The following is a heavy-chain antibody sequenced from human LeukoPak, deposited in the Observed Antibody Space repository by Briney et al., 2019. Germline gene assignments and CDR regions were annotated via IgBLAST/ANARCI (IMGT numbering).Heavy chain of an antibody. CDR2: ISYDGSNK. CDR1: GFTFSSYA. D-gene: IGHD1-26*01. CDR3: AREEYSGSSDFDY. V-gene: IGHV3-30*04. Sequence: GRSLRLSCAASGFTFSSYAMHWVRQAPGKGLEWVAVISYDGSNKYYADSVKGRFTISRDNSKNTLYLQMNSLRAEDTAVYYCAREEYSGSSDFDYWGQGTLVTVSS. J-gene: IGHJ4*02.